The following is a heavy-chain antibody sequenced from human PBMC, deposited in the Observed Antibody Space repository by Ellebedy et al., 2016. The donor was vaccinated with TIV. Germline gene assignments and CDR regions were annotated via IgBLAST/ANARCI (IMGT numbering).Heavy chain of an antibody. CDR2: VSYDGNTQ. CDR3: ARISNYALDV. CDR1: GFSVSSNY. J-gene: IGHJ6*02. V-gene: IGHV3-33*08. D-gene: IGHD4/OR15-4a*01. Sequence: PGGSLRLSCAASGFSVSSNYMSWVRQAPGKGLEWVAVVSYDGNTQYYADSVKGRLTVSRDNSKNTLYLQMNGLRADEDTAVYYCARISNYALDVWGQGTTVTVSS.